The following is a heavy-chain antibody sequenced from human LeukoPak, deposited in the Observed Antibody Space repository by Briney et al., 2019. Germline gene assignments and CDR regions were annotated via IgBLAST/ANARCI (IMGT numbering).Heavy chain of an antibody. J-gene: IGHJ4*02. CDR1: GFDFKSHD. Sequence: GGSLRLSCAASGFDFKSHDIHWVRQPIGKGLEWVSSNAGSVKGRFTISREDAENSVYLQMNNLRVEDTAIYYCAKVRRSVAYDYWGRGTLVTVSS. CDR3: AKVRRSVAYDY. V-gene: IGHV3-13*01.